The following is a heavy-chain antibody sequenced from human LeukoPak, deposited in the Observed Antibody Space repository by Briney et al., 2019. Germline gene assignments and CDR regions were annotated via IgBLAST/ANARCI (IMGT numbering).Heavy chain of an antibody. Sequence: PGGSLRLSCAASGFTFSSYAMSWIRQAPGKGLEWVSYISSSGSTIYYADSVKGRFTISRDNAKNSLYLQMNSLRAEDTAVYYCARDRFVLRYFDWLLSPRSDAFDIWGQGTMVTVSS. V-gene: IGHV3-11*01. CDR2: ISSSGSTI. CDR3: ARDRFVLRYFDWLLSPRSDAFDI. CDR1: GFTFSSYA. D-gene: IGHD3-9*01. J-gene: IGHJ3*02.